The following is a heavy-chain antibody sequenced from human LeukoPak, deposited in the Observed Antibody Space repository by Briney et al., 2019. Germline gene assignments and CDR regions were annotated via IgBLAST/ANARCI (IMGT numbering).Heavy chain of an antibody. Sequence: PGGSLRLSCAASGFTFSSYAMSWVRQAPGKGLEWVSAISGSGGSTYYADSVKGRFTISRDNSKNTLYLQMSSLRAEDTAVYYCAKPINSGSYYVLDYWGQGTLVTVSS. CDR1: GFTFSSYA. V-gene: IGHV3-23*01. D-gene: IGHD1-26*01. CDR2: ISGSGGST. J-gene: IGHJ4*02. CDR3: AKPINSGSYYVLDY.